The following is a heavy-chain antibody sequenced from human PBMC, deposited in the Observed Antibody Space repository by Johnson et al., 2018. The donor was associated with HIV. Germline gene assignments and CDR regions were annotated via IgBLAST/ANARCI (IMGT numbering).Heavy chain of an antibody. V-gene: IGHV3-9*01. CDR3: AKDFEYSTSESAFDI. Sequence: VQLVESGGGLVQPGRSLRLSCAASGFTFDDYAMHWVRQAPGKGLEWVSGISWNGGSTGYADSVQGRFTISRDNAKNSLYLQMNSLRAEDTAVYYCAKDFEYSTSESAFDIWGQGTMVTVSS. D-gene: IGHD6-6*01. CDR1: GFTFDDYA. CDR2: ISWNGGST. J-gene: IGHJ3*02.